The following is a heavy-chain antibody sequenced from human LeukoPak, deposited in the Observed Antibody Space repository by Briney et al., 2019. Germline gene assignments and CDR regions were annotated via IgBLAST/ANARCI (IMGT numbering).Heavy chain of an antibody. D-gene: IGHD6-13*01. V-gene: IGHV3-9*01. CDR2: ISRNSGSI. CDR1: GFTFDNYA. Sequence: PGGSLRLSCAASGFTFDNYAMHWVRQAPGKGLEWVSGISRNSGSIGYADSVKGRFTISRDNAKNSLYLQMNSLRAEDAALYYCEKEGAYSSSLDYWGQGTVVTVSS. J-gene: IGHJ4*02. CDR3: EKEGAYSSSLDY.